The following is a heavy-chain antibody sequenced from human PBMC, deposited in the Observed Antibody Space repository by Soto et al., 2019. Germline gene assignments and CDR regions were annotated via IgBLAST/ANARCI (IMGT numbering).Heavy chain of an antibody. V-gene: IGHV1-18*01. J-gene: IGHJ4*02. CDR2: ISPHNGNT. Sequence: HVQLVQSGGELKKPGASVKVSCNTSGYTFNTYFITWVRQAPGQGLEWMGWISPHNGNTNYAEKFQGRVTMTADTITNTAYMELRNLRIDDTAVYYCARAPGNSFDYLGQGNPCTFSA. CDR1: GYTFNTYF. CDR3: ARAPGNSFDY.